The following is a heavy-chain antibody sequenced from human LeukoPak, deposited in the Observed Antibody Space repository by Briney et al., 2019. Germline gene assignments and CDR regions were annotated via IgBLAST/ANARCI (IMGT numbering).Heavy chain of an antibody. CDR3: AKDIRFGELLYSYFDY. J-gene: IGHJ4*02. CDR1: GFTFSSYA. CDR2: ISGSGGST. Sequence: PGAPLRLSCAASGFTFSSYAMSWVRQAPGKGLEWVSAISGSGGSTYYADSVKGRFTISRDNSKNTLYLQMNSLRAEDTAVYYCAKDIRFGELLYSYFDYWGQGTLVTVSS. D-gene: IGHD3-10*01. V-gene: IGHV3-23*01.